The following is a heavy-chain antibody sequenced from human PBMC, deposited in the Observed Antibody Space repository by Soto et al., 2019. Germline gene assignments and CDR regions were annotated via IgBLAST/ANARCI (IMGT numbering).Heavy chain of an antibody. D-gene: IGHD4-17*01. Sequence: QLQLQESGSGLVKPSQTLSLTCAVSGGSISSGGYSWSWIRQPPGKGLEWIGYIYHSGSTYYNPSLKSRVTISVDRSKNQFSLKLSSVPAADTAVYYCARAGADYGYYFDYWGQGTLVTVSS. CDR1: GGSISSGGYS. CDR3: ARAGADYGYYFDY. V-gene: IGHV4-30-2*01. CDR2: IYHSGST. J-gene: IGHJ4*02.